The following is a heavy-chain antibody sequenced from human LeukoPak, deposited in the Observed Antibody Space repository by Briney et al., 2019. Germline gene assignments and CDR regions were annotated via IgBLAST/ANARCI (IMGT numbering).Heavy chain of an antibody. CDR2: IGAYNGNT. V-gene: IGHV1-18*01. CDR3: ARDLEYGGFLEWLSQGGY. J-gene: IGHJ4*02. CDR1: GYTFTSYG. D-gene: IGHD3-3*01. Sequence: ASVKVSCKASGYTFTSYGIICVRQAPGQGLEGRGWIGAYNGNTNYAQKLKGRVNMTTDTSTSTAYMELRSLRSDDTAVYYCARDLEYGGFLEWLSQGGYWGQGTLVTVSS.